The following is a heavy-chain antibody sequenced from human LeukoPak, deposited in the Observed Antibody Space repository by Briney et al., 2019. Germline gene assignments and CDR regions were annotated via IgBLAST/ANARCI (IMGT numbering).Heavy chain of an antibody. D-gene: IGHD3-22*01. CDR1: GFTVSSNY. V-gene: IGHV3-53*01. Sequence: GGSLRLSCAASGFTVSSNYMSWVRQAPGKGLEWVSVIYSGGSTYYADSVKGRFTISRDNSKNTLYLQMNSLRAEDTAVYHCARGDSSGYYFDFWGQGALVTVSS. CDR2: IYSGGST. J-gene: IGHJ4*02. CDR3: ARGDSSGYYFDF.